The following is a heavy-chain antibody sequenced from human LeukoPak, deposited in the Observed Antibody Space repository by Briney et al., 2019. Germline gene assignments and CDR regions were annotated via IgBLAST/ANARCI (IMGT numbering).Heavy chain of an antibody. CDR2: IIPIFGTA. CDR3: ARADYEGYNWNDDAFDI. CDR1: GGTFSNYA. V-gene: IGHV1-69*01. D-gene: IGHD1-1*01. Sequence: SVKVSCKASGGTFSNYAISWVRQAPGQGLEWMGGIIPIFGTANYAQKFQGRVTITADESTSTAYMELSSLRSEDTAVYYCARADYEGYNWNDDAFDIWGQGTMVTVSS. J-gene: IGHJ3*02.